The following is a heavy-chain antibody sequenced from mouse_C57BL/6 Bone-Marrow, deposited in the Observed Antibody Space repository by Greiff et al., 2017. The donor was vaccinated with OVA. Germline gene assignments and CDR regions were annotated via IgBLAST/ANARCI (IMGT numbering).Heavy chain of an antibody. V-gene: IGHV1-20*01. CDR1: GYSFTGYF. D-gene: IGHD3-2*02. CDR2: INPYNGDT. CDR3: ATAQATGFAY. Sequence: EVQLVESGPELVKPGDSVKISCKASGYSFTGYFMNWVMQSHGKSLEWIGRINPYNGDTFYNQKFKGKATLTVDKSSSTAHMELRSLTSEDSAVYYCATAQATGFAYWGQGTLVTVSA. J-gene: IGHJ3*01.